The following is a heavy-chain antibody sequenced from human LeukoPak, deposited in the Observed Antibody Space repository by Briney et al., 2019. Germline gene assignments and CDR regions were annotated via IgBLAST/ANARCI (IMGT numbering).Heavy chain of an antibody. CDR3: ARAGGSGSYPALDY. V-gene: IGHV4-4*02. D-gene: IGHD3-10*01. CDR1: GGSISSSNW. J-gene: IGHJ4*02. Sequence: PSETLSLTCAVSGGSISSSNWWSWVRQPPGKGLEWIGEIYHSGSTNYNPSLKSRVTISVDKSKNQFSLKLSSVTAADTAVYYCARAGGSGSYPALDYWGQGTLVTVSS. CDR2: IYHSGST.